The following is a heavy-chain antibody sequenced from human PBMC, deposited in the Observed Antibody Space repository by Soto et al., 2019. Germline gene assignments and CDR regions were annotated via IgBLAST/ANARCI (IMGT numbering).Heavy chain of an antibody. D-gene: IGHD6-19*01. CDR1: GFTFSRYS. V-gene: IGHV3-74*01. Sequence: PGGSLRLSCAASGFTFSRYSMHWVRQVPGKGLVWVSRINSDGGSTSYADSVKGRFTISRDNAKNTLYLQMYSLRADDTAVYYCARLEVAGTVRWFDPWGQGTLVTVSS. J-gene: IGHJ5*02. CDR2: INSDGGST. CDR3: ARLEVAGTVRWFDP.